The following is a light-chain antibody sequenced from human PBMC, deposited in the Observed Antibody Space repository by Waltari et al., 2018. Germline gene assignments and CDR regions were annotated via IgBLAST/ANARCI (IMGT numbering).Light chain of an antibody. Sequence: ESVLTQSPATQSLSPGEGDTLSCRASQSVSSYLAWYQQKPGQATRLLIYDASTRATGIPARFSGSGSWPDFTLTISSLEPEDFAVYYCQQRSSWPITFGQGTRLEIK. V-gene: IGKV3-11*01. CDR1: QSVSSY. CDR2: DAS. CDR3: QQRSSWPIT. J-gene: IGKJ5*01.